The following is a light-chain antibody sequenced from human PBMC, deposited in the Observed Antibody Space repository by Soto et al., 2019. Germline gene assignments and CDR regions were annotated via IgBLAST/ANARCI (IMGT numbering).Light chain of an antibody. V-gene: IGKV3-15*01. CDR1: QSVSSN. CDR3: RQYNNWPPRT. CDR2: GAS. J-gene: IGKJ1*01. Sequence: EIVMTQSPATLSVSPGERATLSCRASQSVSSNLAWYQQKPGQAPRLLIYGASTMATGIPARFSGSGSGTKFTLTTNSRQSEDFAVYYCRQYNNWPPRTFGQGTKVEIK.